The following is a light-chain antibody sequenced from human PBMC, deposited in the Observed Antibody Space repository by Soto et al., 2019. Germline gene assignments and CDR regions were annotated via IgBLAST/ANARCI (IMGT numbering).Light chain of an antibody. V-gene: IGKV4-1*01. CDR1: QSVLYSSNNKNY. Sequence: DIVMTQSPDSLAVSLGERATINCKSSQSVLYSSNNKNYLAWYQQKPGQPPKLLMYWPSTLESVVPDRFSGSGPRTDFTLTISCLPAGGVAVCFFLQYSSPPFTFGGGTMVEVK. CDR3: LQYSSPPFT. CDR2: WPS. J-gene: IGKJ4*01.